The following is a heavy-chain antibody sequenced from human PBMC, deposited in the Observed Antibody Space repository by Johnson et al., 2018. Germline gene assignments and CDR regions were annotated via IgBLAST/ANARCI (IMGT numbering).Heavy chain of an antibody. V-gene: IGHV3-30*03. Sequence: QVQLVQSGGGVVQPGRSLRLSCAASGFAFSSYGLHWVRQAPGKGLEWVAIISYDGSDKYYAYSVTGRFTISRDNSKNILYLQVNSLRAEDTAIYYCATLTRVTVRQTHYFDSMDVWGKGTTFTVSS. CDR1: GFAFSSYG. CDR3: ATLTRVTVRQTHYFDSMDV. J-gene: IGHJ6*03. CDR2: ISYDGSDK. D-gene: IGHD4-17*01.